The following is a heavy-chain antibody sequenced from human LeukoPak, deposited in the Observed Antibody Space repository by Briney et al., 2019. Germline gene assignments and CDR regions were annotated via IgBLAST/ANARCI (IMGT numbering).Heavy chain of an antibody. J-gene: IGHJ4*02. CDR2: ISSSSSYI. Sequence: GGSLRLSCAASGFSFSSYSMNWVRQAPGKGLEWVSSISSSSSYIYYADSVKGRFTISRDNAKNSLYLQMNSLRAEDTAVYYCALGGSSGYNDYWGQRTLVTVSS. V-gene: IGHV3-21*01. D-gene: IGHD3-22*01. CDR1: GFSFSSYS. CDR3: ALGGSSGYNDY.